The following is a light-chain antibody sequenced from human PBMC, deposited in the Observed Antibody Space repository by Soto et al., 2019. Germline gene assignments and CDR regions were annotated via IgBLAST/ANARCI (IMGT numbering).Light chain of an antibody. CDR2: DAV. CDR3: QQRSNWPIT. CDR1: QSVDIF. J-gene: IGKJ5*01. V-gene: IGKV3-11*01. Sequence: EIVLTQSPATLSLSPGERATLSCRASQSVDIFLAWYQQRPGQAPRLLIYDAVNRATGIPARFSGSGSGTDFTLTISSLEPEDFAVYYCQQRSNWPITFGQGTRLEIK.